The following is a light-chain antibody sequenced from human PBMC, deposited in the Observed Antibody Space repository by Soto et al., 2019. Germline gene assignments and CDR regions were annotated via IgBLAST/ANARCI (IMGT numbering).Light chain of an antibody. CDR2: AAS. CDR3: QHYNSYSEA. Sequence: IQMTPSPSSLSASVGDRVTITCRASQGIRNDLGWYQQKPGKAPKLLMYAASTLQSGVPSRFSGSGSGTEFTLTISSLQPDDFATYYCQHYNSYSEAFGQGTKVDIK. V-gene: IGKV1-17*01. CDR1: QGIRND. J-gene: IGKJ1*01.